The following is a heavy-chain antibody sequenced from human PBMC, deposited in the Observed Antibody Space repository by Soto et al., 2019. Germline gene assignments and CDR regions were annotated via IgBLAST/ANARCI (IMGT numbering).Heavy chain of an antibody. J-gene: IGHJ6*02. CDR1: GGTFSSYA. CDR2: IIPIFGTA. V-gene: IGHV1-69*12. D-gene: IGHD2-15*01. Sequence: QVQLVQSGAEVKKPGSSVKVSCKASGGTFSSYAISWVRQAPGQGLEWMGGIIPIFGTANYAQKFQGRVTITADDSTSTAYMELSSLRSEDTAVYYCARGGERLRYYYYYGMDVWGQGTTVTVSS. CDR3: ARGGERLRYYYYYGMDV.